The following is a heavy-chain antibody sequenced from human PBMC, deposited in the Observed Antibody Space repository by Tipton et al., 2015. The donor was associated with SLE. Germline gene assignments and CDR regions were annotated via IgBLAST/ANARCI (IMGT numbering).Heavy chain of an antibody. Sequence: SLRLSCAASGFTFHDYAMHWVRQAPGKGLEWVSGLSWNSGTKGYAASVKGRFTISRDNAKNSLFLQMNSLRAADTAVYYCARDAGGVIVVVNLPYYFDYWGQGTLVTVSS. CDR2: LSWNSGTK. V-gene: IGHV3-9*01. CDR3: ARDAGGVIVVVNLPYYFDY. D-gene: IGHD3-22*01. CDR1: GFTFHDYA. J-gene: IGHJ4*02.